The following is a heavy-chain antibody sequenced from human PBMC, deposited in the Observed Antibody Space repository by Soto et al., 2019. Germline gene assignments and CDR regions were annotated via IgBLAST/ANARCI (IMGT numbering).Heavy chain of an antibody. V-gene: IGHV4-34*01. J-gene: IGHJ6*02. CDR2: INHSGST. CDR1: GGSFSGYY. CDR3: ARGLDYYDIFTGYSDYSYGMDV. D-gene: IGHD3-9*01. Sequence: SETLSLTCAVYGGSFSGYYWSWIRQPPGKGLEWIGEINHSGSTNYNPSLKSRVTISVDTAKNQFSLKLSSVTAADTAVHSCARGLDYYDIFTGYSDYSYGMDVWGQGTTVTVSS.